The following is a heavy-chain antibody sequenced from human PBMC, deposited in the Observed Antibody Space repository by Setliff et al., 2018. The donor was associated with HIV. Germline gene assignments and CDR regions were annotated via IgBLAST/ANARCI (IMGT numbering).Heavy chain of an antibody. J-gene: IGHJ4*02. D-gene: IGHD5-12*01. Sequence: SETLSLTCTVSGYSISSGYYWGWIRQPPGKGLEWIGSIYHSGITYYNSSLKSRVTISVDTSKNQFSLKLSSVTAADTAVYYCARQNSGYAPGPFDYWGQGILVTVSS. CDR2: IYHSGIT. CDR3: ARQNSGYAPGPFDY. V-gene: IGHV4-38-2*02. CDR1: GYSISSGYY.